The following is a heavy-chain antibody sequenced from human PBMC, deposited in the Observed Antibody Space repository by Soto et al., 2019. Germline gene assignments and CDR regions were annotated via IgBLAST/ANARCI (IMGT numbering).Heavy chain of an antibody. J-gene: IGHJ4*02. Sequence: EVHLLESGGGLVHPGESLRLSCGASGFTFSSCVMTWVRQAPGKGLEWVLCITGSGTGAYYADSVKGRFTISRDNSKNMVYLQMNNLRAEDTGVYYCAKGLINGRWYAEDWGQGTLVTVSS. CDR2: ITGSGTGA. CDR3: AKGLINGRWYAED. D-gene: IGHD6-13*01. CDR1: GFTFSSCV. V-gene: IGHV3-23*01.